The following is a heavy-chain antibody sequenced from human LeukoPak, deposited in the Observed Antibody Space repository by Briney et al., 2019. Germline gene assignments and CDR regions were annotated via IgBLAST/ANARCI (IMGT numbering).Heavy chain of an antibody. CDR3: ARAGRNWGSRRYFDY. CDR2: INHSGST. J-gene: IGHJ4*02. CDR1: GGSISSSSYY. D-gene: IGHD7-27*01. V-gene: IGHV4-39*07. Sequence: SETLSLTCTVSGGSISSSSYYWGWIRQPPGKGLEWIGEINHSGSTNYNPSLKSRVTISVYTSKNQFSLKLSSVTAADTAVYYCARAGRNWGSRRYFDYWGQGTLVTVSS.